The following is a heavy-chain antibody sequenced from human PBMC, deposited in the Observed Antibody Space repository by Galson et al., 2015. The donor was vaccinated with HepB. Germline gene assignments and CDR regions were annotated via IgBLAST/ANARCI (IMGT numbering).Heavy chain of an antibody. J-gene: IGHJ3*02. Sequence: SVKVSCKASGYSFTAYYIHWVRQAPGQGLEWMGWINPNTGGTIYAQKFQGRVTLTRDTSISTAYMELTRLRSDDTAVYYCAKYPAVTIFAELDAFDIWGQGTMVTVSS. CDR3: AKYPAVTIFAELDAFDI. CDR1: GYSFTAYY. D-gene: IGHD3-3*01. CDR2: INPNTGGT. V-gene: IGHV1-2*02.